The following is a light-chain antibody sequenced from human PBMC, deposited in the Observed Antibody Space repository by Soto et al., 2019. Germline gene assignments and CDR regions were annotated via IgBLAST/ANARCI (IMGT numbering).Light chain of an antibody. CDR3: AAWDDNLSTYV. Sequence: QSALTQPPSASGTPGQRVSISCSGYSSSIGTNFVYWYQQLPGTAPKVLIHSNNQRPSGVPDRFSGSKSGTSASLAISGLRSEDEADYYCAAWDDNLSTYVFGSGTKVT. J-gene: IGLJ1*01. V-gene: IGLV1-47*02. CDR1: SSSIGTNF. CDR2: SNN.